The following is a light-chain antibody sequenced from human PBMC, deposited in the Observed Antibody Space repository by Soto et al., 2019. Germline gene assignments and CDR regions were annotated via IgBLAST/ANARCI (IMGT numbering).Light chain of an antibody. CDR1: QSVTRDY. Sequence: EIVLTQSPGTLSLSPGERATLSCRASQSVTRDYLAWYQQKPGQAPRLLIYAASNRATGIPDRFSGSGSGTDFTLTITRLEPEDFAVYYCQQYNSWPPLTFGGGTKVEIK. CDR2: AAS. CDR3: QQYNSWPPLT. J-gene: IGKJ4*01. V-gene: IGKV3-20*01.